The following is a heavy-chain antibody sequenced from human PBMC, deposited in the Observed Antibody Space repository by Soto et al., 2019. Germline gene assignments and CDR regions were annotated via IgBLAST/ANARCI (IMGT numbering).Heavy chain of an antibody. J-gene: IGHJ6*02. Sequence: QVQLVQSGAEVKKPGASVKVSCKASGYTFTTYEINWVRQVPGQGLEWMGWMSPSSGNTGYVDQFRGRVTMTSNTSMTTAYMVRSSLRSEDTAVYYCASVVAQLFGDHGMDVWGQGTTVTVSS. CDR1: GYTFTTYE. CDR3: ASVVAQLFGDHGMDV. D-gene: IGHD3-10*01. CDR2: MSPSSGNT. V-gene: IGHV1-8*01.